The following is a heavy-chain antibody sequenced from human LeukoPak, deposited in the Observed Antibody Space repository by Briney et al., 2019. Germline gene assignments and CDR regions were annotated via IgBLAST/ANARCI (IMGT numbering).Heavy chain of an antibody. V-gene: IGHV4-4*07. CDR3: ARGRLEGYFDY. J-gene: IGHJ4*02. Sequence: SETLSLTCTISGGSISSYYWSWIRQPPGRGLEWIGRIYTSGSTNYNPSLKSRVTMSVDTSKNQFSLKLSSVTAADTAVYYCARGRLEGYFDYWGQGTLVTVSS. CDR1: GGSISSYY. D-gene: IGHD3-16*01. CDR2: IYTSGST.